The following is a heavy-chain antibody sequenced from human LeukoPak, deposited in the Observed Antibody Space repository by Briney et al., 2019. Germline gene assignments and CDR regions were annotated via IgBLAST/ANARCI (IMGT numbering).Heavy chain of an antibody. J-gene: IGHJ3*02. CDR2: IYYSGSA. CDR3: ARLYSGSLYDAFDI. CDR1: GDSISSNY. Sequence: SETLSLTCTVSGDSISSNYWNWIRQPPGKGLEWIGSIYYSGSANYNPSLKSRVTISVDTSKNQFSLKQSSVTAADTAVYYCARLYSGSLYDAFDIWGQGTMVAVSS. V-gene: IGHV4-59*08. D-gene: IGHD1-26*01.